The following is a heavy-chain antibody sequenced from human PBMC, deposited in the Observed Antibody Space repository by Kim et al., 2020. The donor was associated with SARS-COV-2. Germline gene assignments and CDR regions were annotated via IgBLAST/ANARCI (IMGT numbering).Heavy chain of an antibody. Sequence: GGSLRLSCAASGFTFSSYEMNWVRQAPGKGLEWVSYISSSGSTIYYADSVKGRFTISRDNAKNSLYLQMNSLRAEDTAVYYCARAIFVPSRRRGIVVSSPYFGYWGQGTLVTVSS. CDR3: ARAIFVPSRRRGIVVSSPYFGY. J-gene: IGHJ4*02. D-gene: IGHD2-2*01. CDR1: GFTFSSYE. CDR2: ISSSGSTI. V-gene: IGHV3-48*03.